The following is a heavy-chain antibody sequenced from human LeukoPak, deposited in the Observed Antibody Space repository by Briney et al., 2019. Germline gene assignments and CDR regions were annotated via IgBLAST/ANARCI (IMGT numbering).Heavy chain of an antibody. J-gene: IGHJ6*03. D-gene: IGHD2-2*01. CDR1: GGSISSYY. CDR3: ASSRYQLLFSYYYYYMDV. V-gene: IGHV4-59*12. Sequence: PSETLSLTCTVSGGSISSYYWSWIRQPPGKGLEWIGYIYYSGSTNYNPSLKSRVTISVDTSKNQFSLKLSSVTAADTAVYYCASSRYQLLFSYYYYYMDVWGKGTTVTVSS. CDR2: IYYSGST.